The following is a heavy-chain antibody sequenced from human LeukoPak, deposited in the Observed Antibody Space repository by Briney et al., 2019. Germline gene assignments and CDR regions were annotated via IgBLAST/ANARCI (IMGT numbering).Heavy chain of an antibody. CDR3: ARGTGSGSSGAIDY. CDR1: GFTFSSYW. V-gene: IGHV3-7*03. CDR2: IKQDGGEK. Sequence: GGSLRLSCAASGFTFSSYWMSWVRQAPGKGLEWVAKIKQDGGEKYYVDSVKGRCTIFRDNAKNSLYLQINSLRAEDTAVYYCARGTGSGSSGAIDYWGQGTLVTVSS. D-gene: IGHD6-6*01. J-gene: IGHJ4*02.